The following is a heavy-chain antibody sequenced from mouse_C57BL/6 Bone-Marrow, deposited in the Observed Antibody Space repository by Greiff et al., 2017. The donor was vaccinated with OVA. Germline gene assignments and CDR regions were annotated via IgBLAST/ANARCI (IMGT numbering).Heavy chain of an antibody. CDR3: ARSHYYGSSPFAY. J-gene: IGHJ3*01. CDR1: GYTFTSYT. D-gene: IGHD1-1*01. V-gene: IGHV1-4*01. CDR2: INPSSGYT. Sequence: VKLMESGAELARPGASVTMSCKASGYTFTSYTMHWVKQRPGQGLEWIGYINPSSGYTKYNQKFKDKATLTADKSSSTAYMQLSSPTSEDSAVYYCARSHYYGSSPFAYWGQGTLVTVSA.